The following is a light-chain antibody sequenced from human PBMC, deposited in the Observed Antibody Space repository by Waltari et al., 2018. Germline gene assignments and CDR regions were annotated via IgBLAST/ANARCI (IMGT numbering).Light chain of an antibody. V-gene: IGLV2-8*01. CDR2: EVS. Sequence: QSALTQPPSASGSPGQSVTISCTGTSSDVGGYNYVSWYQQHPGKAPKLMIYEVSKRPSGVPDRFSGSKSGNTASLTVSGLQAEDEADYYCSSYAGSNVVFGGTTKLTVI. J-gene: IGLJ2*01. CDR3: SSYAGSNVV. CDR1: SSDVGGYNY.